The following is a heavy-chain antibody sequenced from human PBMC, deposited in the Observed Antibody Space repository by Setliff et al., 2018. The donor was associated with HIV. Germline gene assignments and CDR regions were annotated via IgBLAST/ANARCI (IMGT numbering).Heavy chain of an antibody. D-gene: IGHD5-12*01. Sequence: TLSLTCTVSGGSITSGNYFWTWIRQPAGKGLEWIGHIYTDGSTNYNPSFRSRVTISVDSSKNQFSLKLSSVTAADTVVYYCARDARWLQFPYFEYWGQGTLVTVSS. J-gene: IGHJ4*01. CDR2: IYTDGST. CDR3: ARDARWLQFPYFEY. CDR1: GGSITSGNYF. V-gene: IGHV4-61*09.